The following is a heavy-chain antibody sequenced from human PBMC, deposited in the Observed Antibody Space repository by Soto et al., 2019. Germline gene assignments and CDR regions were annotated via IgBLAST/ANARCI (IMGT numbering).Heavy chain of an antibody. J-gene: IGHJ3*02. Sequence: PGGSLRLSCSASGFTFSSYEMNWVRQAPGKGLEWVSYISSSGSTIYYADSVKGRFTISRDNAKNSLYLQMNSLRAEDTAVYYCARGPSKSGSYFGPDAFDIWGKGTRVTVSS. CDR3: ARGPSKSGSYFGPDAFDI. D-gene: IGHD1-26*01. CDR1: GFTFSSYE. V-gene: IGHV3-48*03. CDR2: ISSSGSTI.